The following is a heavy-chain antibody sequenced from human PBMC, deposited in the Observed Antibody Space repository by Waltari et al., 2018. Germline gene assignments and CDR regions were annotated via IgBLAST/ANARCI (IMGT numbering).Heavy chain of an antibody. V-gene: IGHV4-39*07. CDR2: IYYSGCT. Sequence: QLQLQESGPGLVKPSETLSLTCTVPGGSISSSSYYWGWSRQPPGKGMEWIGSIYYSGCTYYNPSLKSRVTISVDTSKNQFSLKLSSVTAADTAVYYCARGQNYDISALLFDYWGHGTLVTVSS. CDR1: GGSISSSSYY. D-gene: IGHD3-22*01. J-gene: IGHJ4*01. CDR3: ARGQNYDISALLFDY.